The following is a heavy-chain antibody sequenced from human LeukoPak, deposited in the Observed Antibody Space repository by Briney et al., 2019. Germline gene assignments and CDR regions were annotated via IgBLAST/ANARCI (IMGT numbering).Heavy chain of an antibody. CDR2: ISGSGGST. CDR1: GFTFSSYA. D-gene: IGHD1-20*01. V-gene: IGHV3-23*01. CDR3: AKDYLRYNWNVNSLYFDY. Sequence: QPGGSLPLSCAASGFTFSSYAMSWVRQAPGKGLEWVSAISGSGGSTYYADSVKGRFTISRDNSKNTLYLQMNSLRAEDTAVYYCAKDYLRYNWNVNSLYFDYWGQGTLVTVSS. J-gene: IGHJ4*02.